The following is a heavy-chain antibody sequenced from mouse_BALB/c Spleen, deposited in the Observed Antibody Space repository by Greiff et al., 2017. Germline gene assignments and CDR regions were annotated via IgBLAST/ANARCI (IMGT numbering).Heavy chain of an antibody. J-gene: IGHJ4*01. V-gene: IGHV1S81*02. CDR1: GYTFTSYY. Sequence: VQLQQSGAELVKPGASVKLSCKASGYTFTSYYMYWVKQRPGQGLEWIGEINPSNGGTNFNEKFKSKATLTVDKSSSTAYMQLSSLTSEDSAVYYCTRWGNYYYAMDYWGQGTSVTVSS. D-gene: IGHD2-1*01. CDR2: INPSNGGT. CDR3: TRWGNYYYAMDY.